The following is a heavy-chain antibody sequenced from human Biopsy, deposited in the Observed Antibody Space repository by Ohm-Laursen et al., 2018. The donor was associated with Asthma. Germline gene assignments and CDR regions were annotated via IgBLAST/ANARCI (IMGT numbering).Heavy chain of an antibody. Sequence: SVTLSLTCTFSGGSINSDYWSRIRPPPGKGLEWIGLSSYSGFRKYNPSLKSRVTISVDTSKNQLPLNLTSVSAADTAVYYSARDQGDSKFDYWGQGILVTVSS. J-gene: IGHJ4*03. CDR1: GGSINSDY. D-gene: IGHD3-16*01. CDR2: SSYSGFR. V-gene: IGHV4-59*07. CDR3: ARDQGDSKFDY.